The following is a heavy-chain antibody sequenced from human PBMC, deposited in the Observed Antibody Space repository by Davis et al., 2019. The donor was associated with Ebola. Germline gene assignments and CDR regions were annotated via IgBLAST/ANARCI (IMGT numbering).Heavy chain of an antibody. CDR1: GGSISSYY. V-gene: IGHV4-59*01. J-gene: IGHJ4*02. D-gene: IGHD3-16*01. CDR2: IYYSGST. Sequence: SETLSLTCTVSGGSISSYYWSWIRQPPGKGLEWIGYIYYSGSTNHNPSLKSRVTISVDTSKNQFSLKVSSVTAADTAVYYCARGFGATFDYWGQGTLVTVSS. CDR3: ARGFGATFDY.